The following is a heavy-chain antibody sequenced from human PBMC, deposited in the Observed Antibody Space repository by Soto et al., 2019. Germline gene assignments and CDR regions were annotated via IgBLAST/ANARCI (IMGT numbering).Heavy chain of an antibody. V-gene: IGHV1-69*12. D-gene: IGHD6-13*01. Sequence: QVQLVQSGAEVKKPGSSVKVSCKASGGTFSSYAISWVRQAPVQGLEWMGGIIPIFGTANYAQKFQGRVTITADECTGTAYMELSSLRCEDTAVYYCARGSAIAAYGMDVWGQGTTVTVSS. CDR2: IIPIFGTA. CDR1: GGTFSSYA. CDR3: ARGSAIAAYGMDV. J-gene: IGHJ6*02.